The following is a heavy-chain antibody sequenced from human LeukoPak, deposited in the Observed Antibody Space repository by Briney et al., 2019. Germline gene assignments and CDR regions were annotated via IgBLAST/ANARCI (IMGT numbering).Heavy chain of an antibody. J-gene: IGHJ6*02. Sequence: GWSLRLSCAASGSTFSSYGMHWVRQAPGKGLEWVAVISYDGSNKYYADSVKGRFTISRDNSKNTLYLQMNSLRAEDTAVYYCAKSIATGYYGMDVWGQGTTVTVSS. CDR3: AKSIATGYYGMDV. CDR1: GSTFSSYG. CDR2: ISYDGSNK. V-gene: IGHV3-30*18.